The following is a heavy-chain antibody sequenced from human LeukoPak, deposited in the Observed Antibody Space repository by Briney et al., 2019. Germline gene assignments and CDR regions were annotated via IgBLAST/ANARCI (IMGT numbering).Heavy chain of an antibody. J-gene: IGHJ4*02. CDR2: VKSKTDGGTT. V-gene: IGHV3-15*01. Sequence: GGSLRLSCAASGFTFSNAWMSWVRQAPGKGLEWVGRVKSKTDGGTTDYAAPVKGRFTISRDDSKNTLYLQMNSLKTEDTAVYYCTTVWFGELPFDSWGQGTLVTVSS. CDR1: GFTFSNAW. CDR3: TTVWFGELPFDS. D-gene: IGHD3-10*01.